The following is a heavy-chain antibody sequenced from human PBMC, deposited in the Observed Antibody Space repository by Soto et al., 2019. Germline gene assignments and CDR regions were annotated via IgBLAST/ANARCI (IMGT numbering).Heavy chain of an antibody. V-gene: IGHV4-34*01. J-gene: IGHJ4*02. CDR1: GGSFSGYY. CDR2: INHSGST. CDR3: ARHPCGGDCYSDYFDY. D-gene: IGHD2-21*02. Sequence: ASETLSLTCAVYGGSFSGYYWSWIRQPPGKGLEWIGEINHSGSTNYNPSLKSRVTISVDTSKNQFSLKLSSVTAADTAVYYCARHPCGGDCYSDYFDYWGQGTLVTV.